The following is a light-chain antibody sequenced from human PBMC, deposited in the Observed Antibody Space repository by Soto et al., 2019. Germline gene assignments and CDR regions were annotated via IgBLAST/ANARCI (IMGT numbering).Light chain of an antibody. CDR2: GAS. Sequence: ETVLTQSPGTLSLSPGERATLSCSASQTIRSNYLAWYRQTPGQAPRLLIYGASNRATGIADRFSGSGSGTDFNLIISRLEPEDFALYYCQQYGSSPWTFGQGTKVEIK. J-gene: IGKJ1*01. V-gene: IGKV3-20*01. CDR3: QQYGSSPWT. CDR1: QTIRSNY.